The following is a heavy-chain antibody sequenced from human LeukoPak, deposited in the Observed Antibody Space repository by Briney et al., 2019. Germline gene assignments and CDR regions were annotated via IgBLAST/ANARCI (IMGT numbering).Heavy chain of an antibody. CDR2: ISGSGGRT. Sequence: PGGSLRLSCAASGFTFSSYAMSWVRQAPGKGLEWVSAISGSGGRTYYADSVKGRFTISRDNSKNTLYLQMNSLRAEDTAVYYCAKTGILTGYYESWGQGTLVTVSS. V-gene: IGHV3-23*01. J-gene: IGHJ5*02. D-gene: IGHD3-9*01. CDR3: AKTGILTGYYES. CDR1: GFTFSSYA.